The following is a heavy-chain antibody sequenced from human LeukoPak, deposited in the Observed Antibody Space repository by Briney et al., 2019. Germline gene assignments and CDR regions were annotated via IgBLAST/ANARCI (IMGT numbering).Heavy chain of an antibody. V-gene: IGHV4-39*01. Sequence: KSSETLSLTCTVSGGSISSSSYYWGWIRQPPGKGLEWIGSIYYSGSTYYNPSLKSRVTISVDTSKNQFSLKLSSVTAADTAVYYCARHAPSYYYDSSGYSPYFDYWGQGTLVTVSS. CDR2: IYYSGST. J-gene: IGHJ4*02. CDR3: ARHAPSYYYDSSGYSPYFDY. D-gene: IGHD3-22*01. CDR1: GGSISSSSYY.